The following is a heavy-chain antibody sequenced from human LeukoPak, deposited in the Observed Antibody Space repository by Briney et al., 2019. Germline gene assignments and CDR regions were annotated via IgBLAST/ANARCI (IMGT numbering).Heavy chain of an antibody. CDR3: ARDGGDYDILTGYYDF. D-gene: IGHD3-9*01. V-gene: IGHV1-46*01. CDR1: GYTFTSYY. CDR2: INPSGGST. J-gene: IGHJ4*02. Sequence: ASVKVSCKASGYTFTSYYMHWVRQAPGQGLEWMGIINPSGGSTSYAQKFQGRVTMTMDTSTSTVYMELSSLRSEDTAVYYCARDGGDYDILTGYYDFWGQGTLVTVSS.